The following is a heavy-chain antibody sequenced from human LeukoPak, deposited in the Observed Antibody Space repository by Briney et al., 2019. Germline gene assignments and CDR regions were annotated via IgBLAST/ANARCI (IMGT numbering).Heavy chain of an antibody. CDR1: GGSFSDYY. Sequence: TSETLSLTCGVYGGSFSDYYWSWIRQPPGKGLEWIGEINHSGSTNYNPSLKSRVTMSVDTSKNQFSLKLSSVTAVDTAVYYCARKATTGPTKAAFDIWGQGTMVTVSS. D-gene: IGHD4-17*01. CDR2: INHSGST. CDR3: ARKATTGPTKAAFDI. J-gene: IGHJ3*02. V-gene: IGHV4-34*01.